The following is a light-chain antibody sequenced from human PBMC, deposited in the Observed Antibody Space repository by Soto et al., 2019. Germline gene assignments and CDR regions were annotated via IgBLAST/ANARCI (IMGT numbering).Light chain of an antibody. CDR2: DAS. V-gene: IGKV3-11*01. CDR1: QSINRY. J-gene: IGKJ1*01. Sequence: IVLRQSPATRSLSPGERASLSCRASQSINRYLVWYQQKPGQAPRLLRYDASTRATGIPARFSGSGSGADCTIPISSLQKEDCAVYYCQQHSDWTWTVGQGTKVDIK. CDR3: QQHSDWTWT.